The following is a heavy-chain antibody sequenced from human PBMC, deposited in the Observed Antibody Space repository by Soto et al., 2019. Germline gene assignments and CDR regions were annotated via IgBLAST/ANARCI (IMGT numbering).Heavy chain of an antibody. Sequence: QVQLQQWGAGLLKPSETLSLTCAVYGGSFSGYYWSWIRQPPGKGLEWIGEINHSGSTNYNPSLKSRVTISVDTSKNQFSLKLSSVPAADTAVYYCARGGVLFSIVVVPADSFDYWGQGTLVTVSS. CDR3: ARGGVLFSIVVVPADSFDY. CDR2: INHSGST. J-gene: IGHJ4*02. V-gene: IGHV4-34*01. CDR1: GGSFSGYY. D-gene: IGHD2-2*01.